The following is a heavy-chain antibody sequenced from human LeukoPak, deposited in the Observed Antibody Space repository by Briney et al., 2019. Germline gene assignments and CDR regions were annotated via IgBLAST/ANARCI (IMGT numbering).Heavy chain of an antibody. V-gene: IGHV1-46*01. CDR2: IDPSGGST. J-gene: IGHJ4*02. CDR3: ARDGYSGYDLVGYFDY. Sequence: ASVKVSCKASGYTFTTYYMHWVRQAPGQGLEWMGIIDPSGGSTSYAQRFQGRVTMTRDTSTSTVYMELSSLRSDDTAVYYCARDGYSGYDLVGYFDYWGQGTLVTVSS. CDR1: GYTFTTYY. D-gene: IGHD5-12*01.